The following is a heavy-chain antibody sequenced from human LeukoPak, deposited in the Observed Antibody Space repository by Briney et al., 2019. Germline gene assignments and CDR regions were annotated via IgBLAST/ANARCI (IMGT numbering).Heavy chain of an antibody. D-gene: IGHD3-3*01. CDR1: GFTFSSYS. CDR3: ARGATYYDFWSGYRLYNWFDP. V-gene: IGHV3-21*01. Sequence: GGSLRLSCAASGFTFSSYSMNWVRQAPGKGLEWVSSISNSSSYIYYADSVKGRFTISRDNAKHSLYLQMNSLRAEDTAVYYCARGATYYDFWSGYRLYNWFDPWGQGTLVTVSS. CDR2: ISNSSSYI. J-gene: IGHJ5*02.